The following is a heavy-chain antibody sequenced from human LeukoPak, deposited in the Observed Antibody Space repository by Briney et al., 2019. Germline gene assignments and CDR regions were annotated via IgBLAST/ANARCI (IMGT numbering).Heavy chain of an antibody. CDR2: IKEDGSEK. CDR1: GFTFSSYW. Sequence: GGSLRVSCAASGFTFSSYWMTWVRQAPGKGLEWVANIKEDGSEKNYLESMKGRFTISRDNAKNSLYLQMNSLRAEDTAIYYCARYYYNNDGYSEDAFDIWGQGAMVTVSS. V-gene: IGHV3-7*01. J-gene: IGHJ3*02. CDR3: ARYYYNNDGYSEDAFDI. D-gene: IGHD3-22*01.